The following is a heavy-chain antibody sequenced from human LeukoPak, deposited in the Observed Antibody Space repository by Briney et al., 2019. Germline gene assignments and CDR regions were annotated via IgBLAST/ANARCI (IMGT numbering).Heavy chain of an antibody. CDR1: GGSISSYY. D-gene: IGHD5-12*01. CDR3: ARGDVDKYFQH. CDR2: IYYSGST. Sequence: SETLSLTCTVSGGSISSYYWSWIRQPPGKGLEWIGYIYYSGSTKYNPSLKSRVTISVDASKTQFSLKLSSVTAADTAVYYCARGDVDKYFQHWGQGTLVTVSS. V-gene: IGHV4-59*01. J-gene: IGHJ1*01.